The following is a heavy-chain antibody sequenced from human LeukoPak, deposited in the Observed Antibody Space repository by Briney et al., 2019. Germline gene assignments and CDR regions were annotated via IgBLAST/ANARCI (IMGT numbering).Heavy chain of an antibody. V-gene: IGHV3-7*01. D-gene: IGHD6-19*01. CDR2: IDQDGSDK. CDR3: ARGPFSLTVAGGPPIDY. CDR1: GFTFTTYW. J-gene: IGHJ4*02. Sequence: PGGSLRLSCAASGFTFTTYWMSWVRQAPGQGLEWVANIDQDGSDKYYVDSVKGRFTISRDNAKNSLYLQMNSLRAEDTAVYYCARGPFSLTVAGGPPIDYWGQGTLVTVSS.